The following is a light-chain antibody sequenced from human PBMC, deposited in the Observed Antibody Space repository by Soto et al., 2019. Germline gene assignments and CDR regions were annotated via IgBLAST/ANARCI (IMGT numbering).Light chain of an antibody. Sequence: QSVLTQPPSVSGAPGQRVTLSCTGSSSNIGAGYDVHWYQQLPGTAPKLLIYGNINRPSGVPDRFSGSKSGTSASLAITGLQAEDEADYYCQSYDSSLRGVFGGGTKVTVL. J-gene: IGLJ3*02. CDR1: SSNIGAGYD. CDR2: GNI. V-gene: IGLV1-40*01. CDR3: QSYDSSLRGV.